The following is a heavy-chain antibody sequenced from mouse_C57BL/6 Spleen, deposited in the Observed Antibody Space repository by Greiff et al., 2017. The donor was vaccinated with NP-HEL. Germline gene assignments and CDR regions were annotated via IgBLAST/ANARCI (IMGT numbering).Heavy chain of an antibody. CDR1: GFTFSDYY. CDR2: ISNGGGST. D-gene: IGHD2-5*01. Sequence: EVMLVESGGGLVQPGGSLKLSCAASGFTFSDYYMYWVRQTPEKRLEWVAYISNGGGSTYYPDTVKGRFTISRDNAKNTLYLQMSRLKSEDTAMYYCAREDYSTLDYWGQGTTLTVSS. CDR3: AREDYSTLDY. J-gene: IGHJ2*01. V-gene: IGHV5-12*01.